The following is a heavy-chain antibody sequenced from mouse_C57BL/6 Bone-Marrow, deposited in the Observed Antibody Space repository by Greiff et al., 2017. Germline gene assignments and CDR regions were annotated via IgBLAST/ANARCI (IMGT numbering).Heavy chain of an antibody. CDR3: ARNLDYGSSHFAD. CDR2: IDPSDSYT. Sequence: QVQLQQPGAELVMPGASVKLSCKASGYTFTSYWMHWVKQRPGQGLEWIGEIDPSDSYTNYNQKFKGKSTVTVDKSSSTAYMQLSSLTSEASAVYYCARNLDYGSSHFADWGQGTLVTVSA. V-gene: IGHV1-69*01. CDR1: GYTFTSYW. D-gene: IGHD1-1*01. J-gene: IGHJ3*01.